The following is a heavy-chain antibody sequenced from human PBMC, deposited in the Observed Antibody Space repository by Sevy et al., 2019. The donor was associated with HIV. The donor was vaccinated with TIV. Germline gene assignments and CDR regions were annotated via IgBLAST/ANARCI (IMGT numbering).Heavy chain of an antibody. CDR3: ARATYCYFTSCHGAFDI. Sequence: GGSLRLSCAASGFTFDDYAMHWVRQVPGKGLEWVSGISWNGGNTVYADSVKGRFTISRDNAKNSLYVQMDILKAEDTALYYCARATYCYFTSCHGAFDIWGQGTMVTVSS. CDR2: ISWNGGNT. CDR1: GFTFDDYA. D-gene: IGHD2-21*01. V-gene: IGHV3-9*01. J-gene: IGHJ3*02.